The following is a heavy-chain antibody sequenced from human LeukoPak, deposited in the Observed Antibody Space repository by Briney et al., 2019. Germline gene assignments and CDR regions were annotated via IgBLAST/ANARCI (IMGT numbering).Heavy chain of an antibody. CDR3: ARGRSYYDFWSGYYPRYYYYYMDV. CDR1: GYTFTSYG. D-gene: IGHD3-3*01. CDR2: ISAYNGNT. V-gene: IGHV1-18*01. J-gene: IGHJ6*03. Sequence: GASVKVSCKASGYTFTSYGISWVRQAPGQGLEWMGWISAYNGNTNYAQKLQGRVTMNTDTSTSTAYMELRSLRSDDTAVYYCARGRSYYDFWSGYYPRYYYYYMDVWGKGTTVTVSS.